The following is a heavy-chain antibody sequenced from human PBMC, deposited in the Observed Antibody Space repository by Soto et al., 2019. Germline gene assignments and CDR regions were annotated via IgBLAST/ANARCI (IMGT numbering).Heavy chain of an antibody. CDR1: GGSISSSSYY. V-gene: IGHV4-39*01. D-gene: IGHD3-10*01. Sequence: SETLSLTCTVSGGSISSSSYYWGWIRQPPGKGLEWIGSIYYSGSTYYNPSLKSRVTISVDTSKNQFSLKLSSVTAADTAVYYCGRGSEQEKYNWFDPWGQGTLVTVSS. CDR3: GRGSEQEKYNWFDP. CDR2: IYYSGST. J-gene: IGHJ5*02.